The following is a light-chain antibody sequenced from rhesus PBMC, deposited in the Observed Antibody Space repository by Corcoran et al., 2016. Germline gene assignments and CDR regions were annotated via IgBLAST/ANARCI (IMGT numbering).Light chain of an antibody. CDR2: GPP. Sequence: ETVVTQSPATLSLSPGERATLSCRASQSVGSYLAWYQQKPGQAPRLLTYGPPSRATGIPDRFSGSGSGTDFTLPISSLEPEDVGVYYCQQSSNLFTFGPGTKLDIK. CDR3: QQSSNLFT. V-gene: IGKV3-24*04. CDR1: QSVGSY. J-gene: IGKJ3*01.